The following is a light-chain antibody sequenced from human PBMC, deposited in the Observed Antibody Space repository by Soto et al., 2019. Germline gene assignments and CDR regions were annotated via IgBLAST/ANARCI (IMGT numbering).Light chain of an antibody. CDR3: QQYNNWPPST. Sequence: ETVMTQSPAALSVAPGERATLSCRASQALNTRLAWYQHKPGQAPRLLIYGASTRATGIPARFSGSGSGTEFTLTISSLQSEDFAVYYCQQYNNWPPSTFGQGTKVDI. J-gene: IGKJ1*01. V-gene: IGKV3-15*01. CDR1: QALNTR. CDR2: GAS.